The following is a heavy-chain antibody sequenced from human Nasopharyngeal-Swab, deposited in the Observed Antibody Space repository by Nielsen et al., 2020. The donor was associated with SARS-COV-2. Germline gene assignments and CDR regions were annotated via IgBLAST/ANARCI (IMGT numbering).Heavy chain of an antibody. J-gene: IGHJ4*02. CDR1: GFTFSDYY. CDR3: ARDIVGATPNFDY. CDR2: ISNSGSTI. D-gene: IGHD1-26*01. V-gene: IGHV3-11*04. Sequence: GGSLRLSCAASGFTFSDYYMSWIRQAPGKGLEWVSYISNSGSTIYYADSVKGRFTISRDNAKNSLYLQMNSLRAEDTAVYYCARDIVGATPNFDYWGQGTLVTVSS.